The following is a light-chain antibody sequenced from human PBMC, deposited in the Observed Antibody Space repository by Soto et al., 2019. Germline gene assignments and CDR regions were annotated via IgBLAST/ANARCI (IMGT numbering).Light chain of an antibody. CDR2: DDN. J-gene: IGLJ1*01. Sequence: QSVLTQPPSVSAAPGQKVTISCSGSSSNIGGNSVSWYQQLPGTAPKLLIYDDNKRTSGIPDRFSGSNSGTSAPLGITGFQTGDEAEYYCGSWDSSLSAYVFGTGTKVTLL. CDR1: SSNIGGNS. CDR3: GSWDSSLSAYV. V-gene: IGLV1-51*01.